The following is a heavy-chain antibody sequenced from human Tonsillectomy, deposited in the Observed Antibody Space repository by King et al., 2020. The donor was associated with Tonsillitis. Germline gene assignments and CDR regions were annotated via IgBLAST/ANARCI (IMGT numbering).Heavy chain of an antibody. CDR3: AGGEYSSSSNWFDP. V-gene: IGHV4-31*03. Sequence: VQLQESGPGLVKPSQTLSLTCTVSGGSISSGGCYWNWIRQHPGKGLEWCGYIYYSGSSYYNPSHKSRVTISVDTSKNQFSLKLSSVTAADTAVYYCAGGEYSSSSNWFDPWGQGTLVTVST. CDR2: IYYSGSS. D-gene: IGHD6-6*01. CDR1: GGSISSGGCY. J-gene: IGHJ5*02.